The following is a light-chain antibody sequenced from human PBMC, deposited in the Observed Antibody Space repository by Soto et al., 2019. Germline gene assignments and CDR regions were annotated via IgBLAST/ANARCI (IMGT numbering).Light chain of an antibody. V-gene: IGKV3-11*01. Sequence: EIVLTQSPAILSLSPGQRATLSCRASQSVGSYLAWYQQKPGQAPRLLIYDASNRATGIPDRFSGSGSGTDFTLTISSLEPEDFAVYYCHQPSNWPRTFGQGTKLEIK. CDR2: DAS. CDR3: HQPSNWPRT. J-gene: IGKJ2*01. CDR1: QSVGSY.